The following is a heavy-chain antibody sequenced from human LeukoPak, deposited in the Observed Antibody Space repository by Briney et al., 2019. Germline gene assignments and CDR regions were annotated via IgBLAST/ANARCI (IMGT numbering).Heavy chain of an antibody. D-gene: IGHD1-26*01. CDR2: ISDDSNYI. CDR3: ASRRGSNRPFDY. Sequence: GGSLRLSCAASGFTFSTYSGNWIRQAPGKGLGWVSSISDDSNYIFYADSVKGRFTISRDNAKNSLYLQMNSLTAEDSAAYYCASRRGSNRPFDYWGQGTLVTVSS. V-gene: IGHV3-21*01. CDR1: GFTFSTYS. J-gene: IGHJ4*02.